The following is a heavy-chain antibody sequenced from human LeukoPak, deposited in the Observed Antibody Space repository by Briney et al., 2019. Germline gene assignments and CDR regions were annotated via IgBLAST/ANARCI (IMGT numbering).Heavy chain of an antibody. CDR2: MSYSGSS. J-gene: IGHJ4*02. V-gene: IGHV4-39*01. CDR1: GGSITSYTYY. D-gene: IGHD3-10*01. Sequence: PSETLSLTCTVSGGSITSYTYYWGWVRQPPGKGLEWIGSMSYSGSSYYNPSLKSRLTISLDTSKNQFSLKLTSVTAADTAVYYCARPSNYGSGLGILDWGQGTLVIVSS. CDR3: ARPSNYGSGLGILD.